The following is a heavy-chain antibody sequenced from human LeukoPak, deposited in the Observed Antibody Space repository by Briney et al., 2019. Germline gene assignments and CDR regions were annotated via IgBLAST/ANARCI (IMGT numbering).Heavy chain of an antibody. CDR3: AKDRHSYGSGSYFDY. D-gene: IGHD3-10*01. V-gene: IGHV3-23*01. CDR2: ISGSGGST. CDR1: GFTFDDYG. J-gene: IGHJ4*02. Sequence: GGSLRLSCAASGFTFDDYGMSWVRQAPGKGLEWVSAISGSGGSTYYADSVKGRFTISRDNSKNTLYLQMNSLRAEDTAVYYCAKDRHSYGSGSYFDYWGQGTLVTVSS.